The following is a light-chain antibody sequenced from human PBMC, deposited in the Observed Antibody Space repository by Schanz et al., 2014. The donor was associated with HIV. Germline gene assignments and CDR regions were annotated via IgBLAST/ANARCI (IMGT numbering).Light chain of an antibody. Sequence: QSVLTQPPSTSGTPGQRVTISCSGSSSNIGTYNVNWYQQLPGTAPRLLIYTQDQRPSGVPDRFSGSKSGTSASLAISGLQSEDEADYYCAAWDDSLNGRVFGGGTKLTVL. CDR2: TQD. CDR3: AAWDDSLNGRV. V-gene: IGLV1-44*01. CDR1: SSNIGTYN. J-gene: IGLJ3*02.